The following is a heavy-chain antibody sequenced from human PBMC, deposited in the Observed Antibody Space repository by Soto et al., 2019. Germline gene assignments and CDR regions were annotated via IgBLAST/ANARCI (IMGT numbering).Heavy chain of an antibody. CDR2: IGHSGGT. CDR1: GGSFSGYY. CDR3: ARHGGYYFDY. Sequence: KSSETLSLTCAVYGGSFSGYYWSWIRPPPGKGLEWIGEIGHSGGTVYNPSLESRVTISGDSSNNQFSLKLNSVTAADTAVYYCARHGGYYFDYWGQGAPVTVSS. J-gene: IGHJ4*02. D-gene: IGHD3-16*01. V-gene: IGHV4-34*01.